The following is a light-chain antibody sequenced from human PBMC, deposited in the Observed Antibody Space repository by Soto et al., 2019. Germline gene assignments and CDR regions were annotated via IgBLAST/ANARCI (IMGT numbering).Light chain of an antibody. Sequence: EIVLTQSPATLSLSPGERATLSCRASQSVSSYLAWYQQKPGQAPRLLIYDASNRATGIPARFSGSGSGTDFTLTISSLEPEDFAVYYCQQYGDSLPYTFGQGTKLEIK. J-gene: IGKJ2*01. CDR2: DAS. CDR3: QQYGDSLPYT. V-gene: IGKV3-11*01. CDR1: QSVSSY.